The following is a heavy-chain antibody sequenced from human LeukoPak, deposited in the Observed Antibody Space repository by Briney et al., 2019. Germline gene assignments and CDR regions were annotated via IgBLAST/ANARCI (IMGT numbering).Heavy chain of an antibody. Sequence: GGSLRLSCAASGFTFSSYGMHWVRQAPGKGLEWAAVIWYGGSNKYYADSVKGRFTISRDNAKNTLYLQMNSLRDEDTAVYYCARELPFDYWGQGTPVTVSS. D-gene: IGHD2-15*01. V-gene: IGHV3-33*08. CDR1: GFTFSSYG. CDR2: IWYGGSNK. CDR3: ARELPFDY. J-gene: IGHJ4*02.